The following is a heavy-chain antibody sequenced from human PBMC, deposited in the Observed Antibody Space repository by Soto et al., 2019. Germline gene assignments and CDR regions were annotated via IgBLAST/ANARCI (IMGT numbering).Heavy chain of an antibody. Sequence: HGESLKISCKGSGYSFTSYWISWVRQMPGKGLEWMGRIDPSDSYTNYSPSFQGHVTTSADKSISTAYLQWSSLKASDTAMYYCARCTDYDILTGSLHYYYYGMDVWGEGTTVTVYS. V-gene: IGHV5-10-1*01. D-gene: IGHD3-9*01. CDR1: GYSFTSYW. CDR3: ARCTDYDILTGSLHYYYYGMDV. J-gene: IGHJ6*04. CDR2: IDPSDSYT.